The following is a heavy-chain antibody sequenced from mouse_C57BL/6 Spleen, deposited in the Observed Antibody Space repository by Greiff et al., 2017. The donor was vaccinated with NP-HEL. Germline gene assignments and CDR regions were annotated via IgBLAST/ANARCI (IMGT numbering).Heavy chain of an antibody. CDR1: GYAFSSSW. CDR2: IYPGDGDT. CDR3: ARWGSSYGYVDV. D-gene: IGHD1-1*01. V-gene: IGHV1-82*01. Sequence: VQLQQSGPELVKPGASVKISCKASGYAFSSSWMNWVKQRPGQGLEWIGRIYPGDGDTNYNGTFKGKATLTADNSSSTAYMQLSSLTSEDSAVYFCARWGSSYGYVDVWGKGTTVTASS. J-gene: IGHJ1*03.